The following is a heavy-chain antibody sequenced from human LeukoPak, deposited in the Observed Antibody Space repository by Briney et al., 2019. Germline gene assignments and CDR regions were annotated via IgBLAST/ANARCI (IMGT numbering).Heavy chain of an antibody. D-gene: IGHD3-10*01. J-gene: IGHJ4*02. V-gene: IGHV4-59*01. CDR1: GGSISSYY. CDR2: IYYSGST. Sequence: PSETLSLTCTVSGGSISSYYWSWIRQPPGKGLEWIGYIYYSGSTNYNPSLKSRVTISVDTSKNQFSLKLSSVTAADTAVYYCARTYYYGSGSSIFDYWGQGTLVTVSS. CDR3: ARTYYYGSGSSIFDY.